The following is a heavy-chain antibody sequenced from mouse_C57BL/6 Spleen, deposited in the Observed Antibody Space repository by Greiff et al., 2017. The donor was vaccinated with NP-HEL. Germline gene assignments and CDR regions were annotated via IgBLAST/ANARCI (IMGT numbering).Heavy chain of an antibody. J-gene: IGHJ4*01. V-gene: IGHV1-59*01. CDR3: ARASYYGSNYAMDY. Sequence: LQQPGAELVRPGTSVKLSCKASGYTFTSYWMHWVKQRPGQGLEWIGVIDPSDSYTNYNQKFKGKATLTVDTSSSTAYMQLSSLTSEDSAVYYCARASYYGSNYAMDYWGQGTSVTVSS. D-gene: IGHD1-1*01. CDR2: IDPSDSYT. CDR1: GYTFTSYW.